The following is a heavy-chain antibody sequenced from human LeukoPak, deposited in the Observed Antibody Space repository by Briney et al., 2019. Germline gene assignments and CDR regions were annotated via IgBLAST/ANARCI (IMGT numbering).Heavy chain of an antibody. CDR1: GFTFSSYV. CDR2: IGSTSHFR. D-gene: IGHD5-18*01. J-gene: IGHJ6*02. Sequence: PGRSLRLSCAASGFTFSSYVMHWVRQAPGKGLEWVSSIGSTSHFRYYADSLKGRVTISRDNAKNSLYLQMNSLRAEDTALYYCARERRNTPMDVWGQGTTVTVSS. CDR3: ARERRNTPMDV. V-gene: IGHV3-21*01.